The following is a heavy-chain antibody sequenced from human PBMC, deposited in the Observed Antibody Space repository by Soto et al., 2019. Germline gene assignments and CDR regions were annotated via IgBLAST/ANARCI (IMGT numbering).Heavy chain of an antibody. CDR3: ARYIPGVRYYGMDV. Sequence: EVQLLESGGGLVQPGGSLRLSCAASGFTFSSYAMKWVRQAPGTGLEWVSLIGESGTPTYYADSVKGRFTISRDNSGNTLFLEMYSLRAGDTAVYYCARYIPGVRYYGMDVWGQGTTVTVSS. V-gene: IGHV3-23*01. J-gene: IGHJ6*02. CDR1: GFTFSSYA. D-gene: IGHD2-2*01. CDR2: IGESGTPT.